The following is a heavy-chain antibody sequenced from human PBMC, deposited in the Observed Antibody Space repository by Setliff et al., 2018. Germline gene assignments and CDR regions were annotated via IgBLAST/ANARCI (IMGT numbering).Heavy chain of an antibody. J-gene: IGHJ5*02. D-gene: IGHD4-17*01. Sequence: SETLSLTCTVSGDSISSGTYYWGWIRQPPGKGLEWIGSRYYSGHTYYNPSLKSRVAMSVDKAKNQFSLNLRSVSAADTAIYYCAKHGEESKVTTYLASWGRGTLVTVSS. CDR1: GDSISSGTYY. CDR2: RYYSGHT. CDR3: AKHGEESKVTTYLAS. V-gene: IGHV4-39*01.